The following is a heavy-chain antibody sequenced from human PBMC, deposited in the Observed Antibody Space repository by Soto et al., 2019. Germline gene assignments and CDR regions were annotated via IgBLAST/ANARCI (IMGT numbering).Heavy chain of an antibody. CDR3: ARAARGSYYYDSSGYSFPLYYYYGMDV. CDR2: IIPIFGTA. V-gene: IGHV1-69*01. CDR1: GGTFSSYA. J-gene: IGHJ6*02. D-gene: IGHD3-22*01. Sequence: QVQLVQSGAEVKKPGSSVKVSCKASGGTFSSYAISWVRQAPGQGLEWMGGIIPIFGTANYAQKFQGRVTITADESTSKAYMELSSLRSEDTAVYYCARAARGSYYYDSSGYSFPLYYYYGMDVWGQGTTVTVSS.